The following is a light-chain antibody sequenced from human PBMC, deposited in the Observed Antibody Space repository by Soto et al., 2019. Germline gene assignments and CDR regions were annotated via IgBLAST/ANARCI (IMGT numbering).Light chain of an antibody. V-gene: IGLV2-14*01. Sequence: QSVLTQPASVSGSPGQSITISCTGTSSDVGGYNYVSWYQQHPGKAPKLMIYDVSNRPSGVPNRFSGSKSGNTASLTISGLQAEDEADYYCSSYTSSSTRVFGGGTKLTVL. CDR1: SSDVGGYNY. CDR2: DVS. J-gene: IGLJ2*01. CDR3: SSYTSSSTRV.